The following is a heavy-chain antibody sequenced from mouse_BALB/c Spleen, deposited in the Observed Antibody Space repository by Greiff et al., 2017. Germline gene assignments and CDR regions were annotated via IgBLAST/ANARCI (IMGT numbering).Heavy chain of an antibody. D-gene: IGHD2-14*01. V-gene: IGHV5-17*02. CDR1: GFTFSSFG. CDR3: AREESYYRYDEFAY. J-gene: IGHJ3*01. CDR2: ISSGSSTI. Sequence: EVKLMESGGGLVQPGGSRKLSCAASGFTFSSFGMHWVRQAPEKGLEWVAYISSGSSTIYYADTVKGRFTISRDNPKNTLFLQMTSLRSEDTAMYYCAREESYYRYDEFAYWGQGTLVTVSA.